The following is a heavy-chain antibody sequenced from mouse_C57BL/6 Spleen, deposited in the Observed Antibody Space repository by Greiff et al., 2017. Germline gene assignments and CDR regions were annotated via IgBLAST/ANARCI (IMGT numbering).Heavy chain of an antibody. CDR2: IRLKSDNYAT. J-gene: IGHJ2*01. CDR1: GFTFSNYW. V-gene: IGHV6-3*01. CDR3: TDGAPTKDY. D-gene: IGHD2-10*01. Sequence: EVKLQESGGGLVQPGGSMKLSCVASGFTFSNYWMNWVRQSPEKGLEWVAQIRLKSDNYATHYAESVKGRFTISRDDSKSSVYLQMNNLRAEDTGIYYCTDGAPTKDYWGQGTTLTVSS.